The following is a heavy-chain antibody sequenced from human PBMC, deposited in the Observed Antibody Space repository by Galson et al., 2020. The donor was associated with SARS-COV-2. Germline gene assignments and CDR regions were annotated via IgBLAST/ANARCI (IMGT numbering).Heavy chain of an antibody. CDR1: GFTFSSYA. CDR3: ASELVLNYYGMDV. D-gene: IGHD6-6*01. J-gene: IGHJ6*02. V-gene: IGHV3-30-3*01. CDR2: ISYDGSNK. Sequence: GESLKISCAASGFTFSSYAMHWVRQAPGKGLEWVAVISYDGSNKYYADSVKGRFTISGDNSKNTLYLQMNSLRAEDTAVYYCASELVLNYYGMDVWGQGTTVTVSS.